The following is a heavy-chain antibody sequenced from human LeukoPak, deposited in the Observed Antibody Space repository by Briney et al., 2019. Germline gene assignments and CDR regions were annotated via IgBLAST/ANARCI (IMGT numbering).Heavy chain of an antibody. D-gene: IGHD3-3*01. CDR3: ARSRQNYDFWSGFDY. J-gene: IGHJ4*02. CDR2: INPNSGGT. Sequence: ASVKVSCKASGYTFTGYYMHWVRQAPGQGLEGMGWINPNSGGTNYEQKFQGRVTMTRDTSISTAYMEVSRLRSDDTAVYYCARSRQNYDFWSGFDYWGQGTLVTVSS. CDR1: GYTFTGYY. V-gene: IGHV1-2*02.